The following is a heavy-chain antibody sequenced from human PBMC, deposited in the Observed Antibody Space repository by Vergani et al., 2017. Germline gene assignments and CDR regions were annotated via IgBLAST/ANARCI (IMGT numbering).Heavy chain of an antibody. V-gene: IGHV4-39*01. J-gene: IGHJ4*02. Sequence: QLQLQESGPGLVKPSETLSLTCTVSGGSISSSSYYWGWIRQPPGKGLEWIGSSYYSGSTYYNPSLKSRVTISVDTSKNQFSLKLSSVTAADTAVYYCAGQYYDMLTGYYQRIDYWGQGTLVTVSS. CDR3: AGQYYDMLTGYYQRIDY. D-gene: IGHD3-9*01. CDR2: SYYSGST. CDR1: GGSISSSSYY.